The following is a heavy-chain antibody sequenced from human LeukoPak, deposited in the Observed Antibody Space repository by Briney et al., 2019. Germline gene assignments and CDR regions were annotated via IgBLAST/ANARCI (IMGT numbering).Heavy chain of an antibody. CDR1: GFTFSSYE. D-gene: IGHD3-22*01. CDR3: AKGGPYDSSGYHTFDY. Sequence: PGGSLRLSCAASGFTFSSYEMNWVRQAPGKGLEWVSSISSSSSYIYYADSVKGRFTISRDNAKNSLYLQMNSLRAEDTAVYYCAKGGPYDSSGYHTFDYWGQGTLVTVSS. V-gene: IGHV3-21*01. J-gene: IGHJ4*02. CDR2: ISSSSSYI.